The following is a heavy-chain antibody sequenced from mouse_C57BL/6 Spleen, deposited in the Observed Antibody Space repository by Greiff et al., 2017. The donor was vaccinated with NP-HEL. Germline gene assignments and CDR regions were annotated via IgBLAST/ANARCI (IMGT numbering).Heavy chain of an antibody. D-gene: IGHD2-5*01. V-gene: IGHV5-17*01. CDR1: GFTFSDYG. CDR2: ISSGSSNI. Sequence: EVMLVESGGGLVKPGGSLKLSCAASGFTFSDYGMHWVRQAPEKGLEWVAYISSGSSNIYYADTVKGRFTMSRDNAKNTLFLQMTSLRSEDTAMYYCARRAYYSNYVYFDVWGTGTTVTVSS. CDR3: ARRAYYSNYVYFDV. J-gene: IGHJ1*03.